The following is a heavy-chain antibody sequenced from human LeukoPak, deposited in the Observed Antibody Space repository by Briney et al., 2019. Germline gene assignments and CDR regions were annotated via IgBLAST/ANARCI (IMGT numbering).Heavy chain of an antibody. Sequence: SETLSLTCAVYGGSFSGYYWSWIRQPPGKGLEWIGEINHSGSTNYNPSLKSRVTISVDTSKNQFSLKLSSVTAADTAVYYCARETYNYDSSGYYFDYWGQGTLVTVSS. J-gene: IGHJ4*02. D-gene: IGHD3-22*01. CDR1: GGSFSGYY. CDR3: ARETYNYDSSGYYFDY. V-gene: IGHV4-34*01. CDR2: INHSGST.